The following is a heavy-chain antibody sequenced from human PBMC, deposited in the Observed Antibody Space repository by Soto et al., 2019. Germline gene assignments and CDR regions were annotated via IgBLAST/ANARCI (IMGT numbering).Heavy chain of an antibody. D-gene: IGHD3-3*01. Sequence: PGRSLRLSCAASGFTFSSYGMHWVRQAPGKGLEWVAVIWYDGSSKYYADSVKGRFTISRDNSKNTLYLQMNSLRAEDTAVYYCARDMVADFWSGLDYWGQGTLVTVSS. CDR1: GFTFSSYG. J-gene: IGHJ4*02. V-gene: IGHV3-33*01. CDR2: IWYDGSSK. CDR3: ARDMVADFWSGLDY.